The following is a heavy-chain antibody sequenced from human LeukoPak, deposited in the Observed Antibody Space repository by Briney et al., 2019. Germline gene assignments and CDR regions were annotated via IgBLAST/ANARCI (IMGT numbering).Heavy chain of an antibody. D-gene: IGHD6-19*01. CDR1: GYTFTSYA. V-gene: IGHV7-4-1*02. J-gene: IGHJ5*02. CDR3: ARDRQWLVPRRRTNWFDP. Sequence: WASVKVSCKASGYTFTSYAMNWVRQAPGQGLEWMGWINTNTGNPTYAQGFTGRFVFSLDTSVSTAYLQISSLKAEDTAVYYCARDRQWLVPRRRTNWFDPWGQGTLVTVSS. CDR2: INTNTGNP.